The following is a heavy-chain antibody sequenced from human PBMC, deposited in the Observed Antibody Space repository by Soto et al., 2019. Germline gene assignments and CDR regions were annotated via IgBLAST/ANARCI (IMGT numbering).Heavy chain of an antibody. CDR3: AAGGGLPRYY. V-gene: IGHV4-30-2*01. CDR1: GGSISSGGYS. J-gene: IGHJ4*02. D-gene: IGHD5-12*01. Sequence: QLQLQESGSGLVKPSQTLSLTCAVSGGSISSGGYSWSWIRQPPGKGLEWIGYIYHSGNTYYNPSLKRRVTISVDRPKNQFSLKLSSVPAADTAVYYCAAGGGLPRYYWGQGTLVTVSP. CDR2: IYHSGNT.